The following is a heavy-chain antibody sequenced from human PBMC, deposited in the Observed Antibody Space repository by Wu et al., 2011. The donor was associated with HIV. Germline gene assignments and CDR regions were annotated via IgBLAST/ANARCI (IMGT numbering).Heavy chain of an antibody. Sequence: QLVQSGAEMKRPGSSVKVSCRASEGSFSSYAINWVRQAPGQGLEWMGGIIPIFGTANYAQKFQGRVTITADKSTSTAYMELSSLRSEDTAMYYCARDFGGDGDSWGQGTLVTVSS. D-gene: IGHD2-21*01. CDR3: ARDFGGDGDS. CDR2: IIPIFGTA. CDR1: EGSFSSYA. V-gene: IGHV1-69*14. J-gene: IGHJ4*02.